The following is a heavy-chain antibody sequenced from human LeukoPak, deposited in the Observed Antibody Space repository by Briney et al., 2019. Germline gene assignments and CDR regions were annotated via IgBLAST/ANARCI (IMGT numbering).Heavy chain of an antibody. J-gene: IGHJ6*02. CDR1: GGSFSGYS. V-gene: IGHV4-34*09. D-gene: IGHD3-3*01. Sequence: ASETLSLTRAVYGGSFSGYSWSWIRQPPGKGLEWIGEINHSGSANYNPSLKSRVTISVDTSKNQFSLKLSSVTAADTAVYYCAREYYDFWSGPYYGMDVWGQGTTVTVSS. CDR2: INHSGSA. CDR3: AREYYDFWSGPYYGMDV.